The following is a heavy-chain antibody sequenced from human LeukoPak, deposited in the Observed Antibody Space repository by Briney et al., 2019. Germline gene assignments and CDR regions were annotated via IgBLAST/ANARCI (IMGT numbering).Heavy chain of an antibody. Sequence: GRSLRLSCAASGFTFSSYGMHWVRQAPGKGLEWVAVISYDGSNKYYADSVKGRFTISRDNSKNTLYLQMNSLRAEDTAVYYCAKDSNANERPELCDYWGQGTLVTVSS. D-gene: IGHD1-14*01. J-gene: IGHJ4*02. CDR3: AKDSNANERPELCDY. CDR1: GFTFSSYG. V-gene: IGHV3-30*18. CDR2: ISYDGSNK.